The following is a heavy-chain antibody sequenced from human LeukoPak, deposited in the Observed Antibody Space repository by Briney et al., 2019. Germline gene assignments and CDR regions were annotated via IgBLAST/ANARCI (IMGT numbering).Heavy chain of an antibody. Sequence: ASVKVSCKVSAYTFTDYYMHWVQQAPGKGLEWMGLVDPEDGETIYAEKFQGIVTITADPSTDTAYMELSSLRSEDTAVYYCATDVGILTGYIASFDYWGQGTLVTVSS. V-gene: IGHV1-69-2*01. CDR2: VDPEDGET. D-gene: IGHD3-9*01. J-gene: IGHJ4*02. CDR3: ATDVGILTGYIASFDY. CDR1: AYTFTDYY.